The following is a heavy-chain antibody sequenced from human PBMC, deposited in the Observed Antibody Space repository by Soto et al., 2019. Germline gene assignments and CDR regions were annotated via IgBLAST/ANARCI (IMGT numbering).Heavy chain of an antibody. CDR1: GFSFSRFW. J-gene: IGHJ4*02. V-gene: IGHV3-7*05. D-gene: IGHD2-15*01. CDR2: IKQDGSEK. Sequence: GGSLRLACAASGFSFSRFWMTWVRQAPGKGLEWVANIKQDGSEKYYVDSVTGRFTISRDNAKNSLFLQMNSLRAEDTAVYYCARVGWYPAHVDYWGQGSLVTVSS. CDR3: ARVGWYPAHVDY.